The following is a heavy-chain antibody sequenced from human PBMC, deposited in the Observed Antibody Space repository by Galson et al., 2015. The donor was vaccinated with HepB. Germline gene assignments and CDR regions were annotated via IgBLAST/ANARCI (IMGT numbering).Heavy chain of an antibody. V-gene: IGHV3-30-3*01. D-gene: IGHD2-2*01. CDR1: GFTFSSYA. CDR2: ISYDGSN. CDR3: ARGSYCSGSSCLRQYLFDY. J-gene: IGHJ4*02. Sequence: SLRLSCAASGFTFSSYAMSWVRQAPGKGLEWVAVISYDGSNDYADSVKGRFTISRDNSKNTLYLQMNSLKPEDTAVYYCARGSYCSGSSCLRQYLFDYWGQGTLVTVSS.